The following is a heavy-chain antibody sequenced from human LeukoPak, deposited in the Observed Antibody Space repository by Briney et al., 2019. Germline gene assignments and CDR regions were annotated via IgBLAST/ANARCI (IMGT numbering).Heavy chain of an antibody. CDR1: GYTFTGYY. Sequence: ASVKVSCKASGYTFTGYYMHWVRQAPGQGLEWMGWINPNSGGTNYAQKFQGRVTMTRDTSISTAYMELSRLRSDDTAVYYCARNMPAVSYYDILTGFQRPNWFDPWGQGTLVTVSS. CDR2: INPNSGGT. J-gene: IGHJ5*02. V-gene: IGHV1-2*02. CDR3: ARNMPAVSYYDILTGFQRPNWFDP. D-gene: IGHD3-9*01.